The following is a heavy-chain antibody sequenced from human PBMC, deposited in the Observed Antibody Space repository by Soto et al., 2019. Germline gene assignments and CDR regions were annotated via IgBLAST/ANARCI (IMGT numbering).Heavy chain of an antibody. CDR1: GFTFSSYA. Sequence: GGSLRLSCAASGFTFSSYAMSWVRQAPGKGLEWVSAISGSGGSTYYADSVKGRFTISRDNSKNTLYLQMNSLRAEDTAVYYCAKGRLRLGELSLWAPYYYYGMDVWGQGTTVTVSS. V-gene: IGHV3-23*01. CDR3: AKGRLRLGELSLWAPYYYYGMDV. J-gene: IGHJ6*02. D-gene: IGHD3-16*02. CDR2: ISGSGGST.